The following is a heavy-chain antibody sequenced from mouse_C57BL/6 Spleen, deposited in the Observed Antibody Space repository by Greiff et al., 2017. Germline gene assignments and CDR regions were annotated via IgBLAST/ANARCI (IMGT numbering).Heavy chain of an antibody. D-gene: IGHD1-1*01. V-gene: IGHV5-4*01. CDR2: ISDGGSYT. Sequence: EVKLEESGGGLVKPGGSLKLSCAASGFTFSSYAMSWVRQTPEKRLEWVATISDGGSYTYYPDNVKGRFTISRDNAKNNLYLQMSHLKSEDTAMYYCARDLYYYGSSYDYCDYWGQGTTLTVSS. J-gene: IGHJ2*01. CDR1: GFTFSSYA. CDR3: ARDLYYYGSSYDYCDY.